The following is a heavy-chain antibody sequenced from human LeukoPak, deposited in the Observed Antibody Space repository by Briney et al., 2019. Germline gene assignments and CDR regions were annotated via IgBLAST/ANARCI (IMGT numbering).Heavy chain of an antibody. CDR3: ASGGDNDAFDI. CDR1: GFTFSSYS. CDR2: ISSSSSYI. D-gene: IGHD2-21*02. J-gene: IGHJ3*02. Sequence: GGSLRLSCAASGFTFSSYSMNWVRQAPGKGLEWVSSISSSSSYIYYADSVKGRFTISRDNAKNSLYLQMNSLRAEDTAVYYCASGGDNDAFDIWGQGTTVTVSS. V-gene: IGHV3-21*01.